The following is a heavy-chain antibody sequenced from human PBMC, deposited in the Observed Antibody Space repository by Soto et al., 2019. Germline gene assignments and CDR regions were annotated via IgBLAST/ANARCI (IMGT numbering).Heavy chain of an antibody. J-gene: IGHJ4*02. D-gene: IGHD6-13*01. CDR3: AREHSSSWRFDY. Sequence: QVQLVQSGAEVKKPGASVKVSCKASGYTFTSYDINWVRQATGQGLEWMGWMNPNSGNTGYAQKFQARVTMSLNTSIRTAYMELSSLRSEDPAVYYCAREHSSSWRFDYWGQGTLVTVSS. CDR1: GYTFTSYD. V-gene: IGHV1-8*01. CDR2: MNPNSGNT.